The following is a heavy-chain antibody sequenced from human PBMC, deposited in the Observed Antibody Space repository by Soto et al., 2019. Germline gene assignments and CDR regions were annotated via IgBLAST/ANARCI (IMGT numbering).Heavy chain of an antibody. Sequence: GESLEISCKASGYTFTSYAIHWVRQARGQRPEWMAWINAGNGNRKYSQKFQGRVTITRDTSASTAYMELSSLRSEDTAVYYCARDSQIGITKILGFDYWGQGTLVTVSS. CDR1: GYTFTSYA. CDR2: INAGNGNR. CDR3: ARDSQIGITKILGFDY. D-gene: IGHD3-22*01. V-gene: IGHV1-3*01. J-gene: IGHJ4*02.